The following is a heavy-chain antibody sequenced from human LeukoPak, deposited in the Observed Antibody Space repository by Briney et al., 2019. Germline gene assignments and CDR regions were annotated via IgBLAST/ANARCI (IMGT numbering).Heavy chain of an antibody. CDR2: IDYSGGST. Sequence: PGGSLRLSCTVSGFTLSSYEMSWIRQAPGKGLEWVSSIDYSGGSTYYADSVKGRFTISRDNSKNTLYLQMNSLRVEDTAVYYCAKGARGYFDYWGQGTLVTVSA. V-gene: IGHV3-23*01. D-gene: IGHD3-10*01. J-gene: IGHJ4*02. CDR3: AKGARGYFDY. CDR1: GFTLSSYE.